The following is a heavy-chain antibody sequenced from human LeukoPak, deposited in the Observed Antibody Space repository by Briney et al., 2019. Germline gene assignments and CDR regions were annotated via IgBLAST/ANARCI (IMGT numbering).Heavy chain of an antibody. CDR3: ARDIVHCGGDCYPGRGFDF. Sequence: GGSLRLSCAASGFTFSSYSMNWVRQAPGKGLEWVSYISSGSTYMYYADSLKGRFTISRDNAKSSLYLQMNSLRAGDTAVYYCARDIVHCGGDCYPGRGFDFWGQGALVTVSS. CDR2: ISSGSTYM. V-gene: IGHV3-21*01. J-gene: IGHJ4*02. D-gene: IGHD2-21*02. CDR1: GFTFSSYS.